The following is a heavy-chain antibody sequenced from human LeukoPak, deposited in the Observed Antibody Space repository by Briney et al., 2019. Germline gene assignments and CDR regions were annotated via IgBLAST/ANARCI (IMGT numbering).Heavy chain of an antibody. V-gene: IGHV5-51*01. CDR1: GSIFTSYW. D-gene: IGHD7-27*01. Sequence: GASLKISCKGSGSIFTSYWIGWVRPLPGKGLEGMGIIYPGDSDTRYSPSFQGQVTISADKSISTAYLQWSSLKASDTAMYYCARLARGEALYYFDYWGQGTLVTVSS. J-gene: IGHJ4*02. CDR3: ARLARGEALYYFDY. CDR2: IYPGDSDT.